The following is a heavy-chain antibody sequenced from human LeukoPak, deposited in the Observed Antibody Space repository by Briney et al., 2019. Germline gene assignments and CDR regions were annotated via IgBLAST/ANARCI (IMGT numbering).Heavy chain of an antibody. CDR3: AKVGGYAQRHYHYYYGMDV. D-gene: IGHD5-12*01. CDR2: ISGSGGST. J-gene: IGHJ6*02. V-gene: IGHV3-23*01. Sequence: AGGSLRLSCAASGFTFSSYAMSWVRQAPGKGLEWVSAISGSGGSTYYADSVKGRFTISRDNSKNTLYLQMNSLRAEDTAVYYCAKVGGYAQRHYHYYYGMDVWGQGTTVTVSS. CDR1: GFTFSSYA.